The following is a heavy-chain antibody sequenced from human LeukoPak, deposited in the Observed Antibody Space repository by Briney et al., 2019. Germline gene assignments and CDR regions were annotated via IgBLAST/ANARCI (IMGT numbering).Heavy chain of an antibody. Sequence: GGSLRLSCAASGFTFSRYYMHWVRQAPGKGLVWVSRINDVGTDRIYADSVKGRFTISRDNAKNTLYLQMNSLRAEDTAVYYCARLDYYGSGSYQNDYWGQGTLVTVSS. CDR2: INDVGTDR. CDR3: ARLDYYGSGSYQNDY. D-gene: IGHD3-10*01. J-gene: IGHJ4*02. V-gene: IGHV3-74*01. CDR1: GFTFSRYY.